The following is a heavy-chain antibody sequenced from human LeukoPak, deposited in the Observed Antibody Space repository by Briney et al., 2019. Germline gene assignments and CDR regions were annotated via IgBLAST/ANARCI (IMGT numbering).Heavy chain of an antibody. D-gene: IGHD3-10*01. CDR3: AKDGTSLIYYGSGSYLDY. J-gene: IGHJ4*02. Sequence: GGSLRLSCAASGFTFSSYAMHWVRQAPGKGLEWVAFIRYDGNNKYHADSVKGRFTISRDNSKNTLYLQMNSLRAEDTAVYYCAKDGTSLIYYGSGSYLDYWGQGTLVTVSS. CDR1: GFTFSSYA. V-gene: IGHV3-30*02. CDR2: IRYDGNNK.